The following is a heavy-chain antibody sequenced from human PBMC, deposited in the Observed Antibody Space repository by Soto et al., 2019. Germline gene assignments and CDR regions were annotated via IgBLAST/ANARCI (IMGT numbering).Heavy chain of an antibody. CDR1: GFSLSTSGVG. V-gene: IGHV2-5*02. Sequence: QITLKESGPTLVKPTQTLTLTCIFSGFSLSTSGVGVGWIRQPPGKALEWLALIYWDDDKRYSPSLKSRLTIPTDTSKNQVVLIMTNMDPVDTATYSCVHRERDDPLISNWGQGTLVTVSS. D-gene: IGHD1-1*01. J-gene: IGHJ4*02. CDR2: IYWDDDK. CDR3: VHRERDDPLISN.